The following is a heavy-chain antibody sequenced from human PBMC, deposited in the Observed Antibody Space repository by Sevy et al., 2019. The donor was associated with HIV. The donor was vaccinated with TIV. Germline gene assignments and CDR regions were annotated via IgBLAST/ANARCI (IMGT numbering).Heavy chain of an antibody. CDR2: ISYDGSNK. Sequence: GGSLRLSCAASGFTFSSYAMHWVRQAPGKGLEWVAVISYDGSNKYYADSVKGRFTISRDNSKNTLYLQMNSLRAEDTAVYYCARDHSPGDQQLVLLFGYWGQGTLVTDSS. J-gene: IGHJ4*02. D-gene: IGHD6-13*01. V-gene: IGHV3-30*04. CDR3: ARDHSPGDQQLVLLFGY. CDR1: GFTFSSYA.